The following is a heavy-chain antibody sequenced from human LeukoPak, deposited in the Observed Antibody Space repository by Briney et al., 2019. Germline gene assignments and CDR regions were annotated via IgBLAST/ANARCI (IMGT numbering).Heavy chain of an antibody. D-gene: IGHD6-13*01. CDR2: IYYTGST. V-gene: IGHV4-59*08. Sequence: SETLSLTCTVSRGSISTYYWTWIRQPPGKGLEWIGYIYYTGSTNYNPSLKSRVTISVDTSKNQFSLKLSSLTAADTAVYYCARHAHSSSWYAFDYRGQGTLVTVSS. J-gene: IGHJ4*02. CDR1: RGSISTYY. CDR3: ARHAHSSSWYAFDY.